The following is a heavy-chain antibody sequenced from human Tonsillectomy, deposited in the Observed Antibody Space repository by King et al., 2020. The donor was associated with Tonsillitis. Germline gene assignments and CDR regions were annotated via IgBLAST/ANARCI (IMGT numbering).Heavy chain of an antibody. CDR1: GFTFRSYG. CDR3: AKFGSQGYCTTSSCYGYYFDS. Sequence: VQLVESGGGVVQPGGSLRLSCAASGFTFRSYGMHWVRQAPGKGLEWVAFIWYDGSDQYYLDSVKGRFTISRDNSKNTLYLQRNSLRDEDTAVYYCAKFGSQGYCTTSSCYGYYFDSWGQGTLVTVSS. J-gene: IGHJ4*02. CDR2: IWYDGSDQ. V-gene: IGHV3-30*02. D-gene: IGHD2-8*01.